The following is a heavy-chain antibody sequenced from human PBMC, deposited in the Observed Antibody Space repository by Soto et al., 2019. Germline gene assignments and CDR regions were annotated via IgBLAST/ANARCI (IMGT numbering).Heavy chain of an antibody. V-gene: IGHV1-18*01. J-gene: IGHJ6*02. CDR1: GYTFTSYG. D-gene: IGHD3-16*02. CDR2: ISAYNGNT. CDR3: ATEFMIKFGGVIVRTLAGMDV. Sequence: ASVKVSCKASGYTFTSYGISWVRQAPGQGLEWMGWISAYNGNTNYAQKLQGRVTMTTDTSTSTAYMELRSLRSDDTAVYYCATEFMIKFGGVIVRTLAGMDVWGQGTTVTVSS.